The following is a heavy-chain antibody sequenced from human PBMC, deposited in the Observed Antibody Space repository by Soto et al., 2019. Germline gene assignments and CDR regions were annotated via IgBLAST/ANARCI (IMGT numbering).Heavy chain of an antibody. Sequence: EVQLLESGGGLVQPGGSPRLSCAASGFTFSSYAMSWVRQAPGKGLEWVSAISGSGGSTYYADSVKGRFTISRDNSKNTLYLQMNSLRAEDTAVYYCAKALGSGYFYYYGMDVWGQGTTVTVSS. D-gene: IGHD6-19*01. CDR1: GFTFSSYA. V-gene: IGHV3-23*01. J-gene: IGHJ6*02. CDR2: ISGSGGST. CDR3: AKALGSGYFYYYGMDV.